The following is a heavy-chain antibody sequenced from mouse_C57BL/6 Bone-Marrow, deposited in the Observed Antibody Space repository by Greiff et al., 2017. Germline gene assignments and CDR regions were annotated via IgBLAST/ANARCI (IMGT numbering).Heavy chain of an antibody. J-gene: IGHJ2*01. CDR1: GFTFSSYA. D-gene: IGHD2-3*01. CDR3: AMEHIPHDGNYDY. V-gene: IGHV5-4*03. Sequence: EVKLMESGGGLVKPGGSLKLSCAASGFTFSSYAMSWVRQTPEKRLEWVATISDGGSYTYYPDNVKGRFTISRDNAKNNLYLQMSHLKSEDTAMYYGAMEHIPHDGNYDYWGQGTTLTVSA. CDR2: ISDGGSYT.